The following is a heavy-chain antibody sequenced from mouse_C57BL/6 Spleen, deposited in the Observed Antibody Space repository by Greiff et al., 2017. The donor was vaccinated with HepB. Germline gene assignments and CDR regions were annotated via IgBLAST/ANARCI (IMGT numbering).Heavy chain of an antibody. Sequence: QLQESGAELARPGASVKLSCKASGYTFTSYGISWVKQRTGQGLEWIGEIYPRSGNTYYNEKFKGKATLTADKSSSTAYMELRSLTSEDSAVYFCARWTLYYGYVMDYWGQGTSVTVSS. V-gene: IGHV1-81*01. J-gene: IGHJ4*01. CDR3: ARWTLYYGYVMDY. CDR2: IYPRSGNT. CDR1: GYTFTSYG. D-gene: IGHD2-2*01.